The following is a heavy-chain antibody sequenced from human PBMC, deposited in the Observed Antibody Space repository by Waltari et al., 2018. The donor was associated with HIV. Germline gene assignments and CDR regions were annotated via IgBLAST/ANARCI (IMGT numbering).Heavy chain of an antibody. V-gene: IGHV3-30*02. CDR3: AKDGSYFDLDY. CDR2: IRDDGSNK. D-gene: IGHD1-26*01. J-gene: IGHJ4*02. CDR1: GFTFSNDG. Sequence: QVQLVESGGGVVQPGGSLRLSCAASGFTFSNDGMHWVRQAPGKGLGWVAFIRDDGSNKYYADSVKGRFTIARDNSKNTLYLQMNSLRVEDTAVYYCAKDGSYFDLDYWGQGTLVTVSS.